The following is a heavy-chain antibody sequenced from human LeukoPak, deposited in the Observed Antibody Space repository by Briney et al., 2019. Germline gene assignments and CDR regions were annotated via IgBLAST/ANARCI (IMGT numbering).Heavy chain of an antibody. CDR2: IYSSGSA. J-gene: IGHJ4*02. V-gene: IGHV4-4*07. CDR1: GATISSFH. Sequence: SETLSLTCTVSGATISSFHWTWIRQSAGKGLEWIGLIYSSGSAIYNPSPKSRVAMSVDMTKNQLSLKLSSVTAADTAMYYCARKDGDYWGQGTLVTVSS. CDR3: ARKDGDY.